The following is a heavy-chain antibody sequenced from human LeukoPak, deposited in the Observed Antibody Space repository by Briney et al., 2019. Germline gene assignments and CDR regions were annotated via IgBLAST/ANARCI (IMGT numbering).Heavy chain of an antibody. J-gene: IGHJ4*02. CDR3: ASHGGHDYFDY. CDR2: ISHTSSYT. Sequence: GGSLRLSCAVSGLTFNDYYMSWIRQAPGKGLEWLSYISHTSSYTKYVDSVKGRFTISRDNAKNSLYLRMNNLRAGDTAVYYCASHGGHDYFDYWGQGTLVTVSS. CDR1: GLTFNDYY. V-gene: IGHV3-11*06. D-gene: IGHD5-12*01.